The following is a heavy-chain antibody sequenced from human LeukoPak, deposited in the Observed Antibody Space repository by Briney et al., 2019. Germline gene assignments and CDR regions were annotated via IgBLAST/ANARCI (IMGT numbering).Heavy chain of an antibody. J-gene: IGHJ4*01. CDR2: INHSGST. CDR1: GGSFSGYY. Sequence: PSETLSLTCAVYGGSFSGYYWSWIRQPPGKGLEWIGEINHSGSTNYNPSLKSRVTISVDTSKNQFSLKLSSVTAADTAVYYCARGSSSWYSSRIDYWGQGTLVTVSS. V-gene: IGHV4-34*01. CDR3: ARGSSSWYSSRIDY. D-gene: IGHD2-2*01.